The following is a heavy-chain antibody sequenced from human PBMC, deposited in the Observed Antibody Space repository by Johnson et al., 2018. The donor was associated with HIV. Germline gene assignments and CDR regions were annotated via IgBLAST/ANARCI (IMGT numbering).Heavy chain of an antibody. J-gene: IGHJ3*02. CDR3: AKDTVAGLDDAFDI. CDR1: GFTFSSYA. Sequence: QVQLVESVGGVVQPGESLRLACAASGFTFSSYAMHWVRQAPGKGLEWVAVISYDGSNKYYADSVKGRFTISRDNSKNTLYLQMNSLRAEDTAVYYCAKDTVAGLDDAFDIWGQGTLVTVSS. CDR2: ISYDGSNK. D-gene: IGHD6-19*01. V-gene: IGHV3-30*04.